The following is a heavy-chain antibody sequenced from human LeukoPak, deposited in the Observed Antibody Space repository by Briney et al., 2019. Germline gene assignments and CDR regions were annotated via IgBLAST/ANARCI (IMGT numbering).Heavy chain of an antibody. J-gene: IGHJ4*02. CDR3: XRDLYRIVVVPHYFDY. V-gene: IGHV3-7*01. D-gene: IGHD3-22*01. CDR1: GFTFSSYW. CDR2: IKKDGSEK. Sequence: GGSLRLSCAASGFTFSSYWMSWVRQAPGKGLEWVANIKKDGSEKYYVDSVKGRFTISRDNAKNSLYLQMNSLRAEDTAVYYXXRDLYRIVVVPHYFDYWGQGTLVTVSS.